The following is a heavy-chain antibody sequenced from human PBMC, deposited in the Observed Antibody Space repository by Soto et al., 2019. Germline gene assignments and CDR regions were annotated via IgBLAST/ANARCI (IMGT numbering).Heavy chain of an antibody. CDR1: GGTFSSYA. Sequence: SVKVSCKASGGTFSSYAISWVRQAPGQGLEWMGGIIPSSGTANSAQKLQGRLTITADESTSTAYMELSSLRSEDTAVYYCANLNYYATSGRYFDYWGQGTLVTVSS. CDR3: ANLNYYATSGRYFDY. CDR2: IIPSSGTA. D-gene: IGHD3-22*01. V-gene: IGHV1-69*13. J-gene: IGHJ4*02.